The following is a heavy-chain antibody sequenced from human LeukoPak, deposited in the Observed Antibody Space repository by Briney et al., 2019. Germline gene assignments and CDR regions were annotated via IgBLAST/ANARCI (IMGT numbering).Heavy chain of an antibody. Sequence: GGSLRLSCAASGFTFSSYGMHWVRQAPGKGLEWVAVISYDGSNKYYADSVKGRFTISRDNSKNTLYLQMNSLRAEDTAVYYCAKGPSSWYAFDIWGQGTMVTVSS. CDR2: ISYDGSNK. CDR1: GFTFSSYG. CDR3: AKGPSSWYAFDI. V-gene: IGHV3-30*18. D-gene: IGHD6-13*01. J-gene: IGHJ3*02.